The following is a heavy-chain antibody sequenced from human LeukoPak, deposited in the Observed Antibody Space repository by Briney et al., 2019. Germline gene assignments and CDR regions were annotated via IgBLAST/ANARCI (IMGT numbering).Heavy chain of an antibody. Sequence: ASVKVSRNSSGYTFTSRGLSWVRQAPGQGLEWMGWINADSGNTNYAQKFQGRVTLTTDTSTNTAYMELRSLRSDDTAVYYCARDEVSGGWYNHWGQGTLVTVSS. J-gene: IGHJ4*02. CDR2: INADSGNT. CDR3: ARDEVSGGWYNH. CDR1: GYTFTSRG. V-gene: IGHV1-18*04. D-gene: IGHD6-19*01.